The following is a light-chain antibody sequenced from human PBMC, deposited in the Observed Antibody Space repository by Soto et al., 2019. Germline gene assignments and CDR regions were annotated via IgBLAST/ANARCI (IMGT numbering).Light chain of an antibody. CDR1: QAIITY. Sequence: IQLTQSPSSLSASVGDRVTITCRASQAIITYLAWYQQKPGKAPNLLIYGASTLQSGVPSRFSGSGSGTDFTLTISSLQPEDFATYYCQQLDSYPITFGQGTRLEIK. CDR2: GAS. CDR3: QQLDSYPIT. V-gene: IGKV1-9*01. J-gene: IGKJ5*01.